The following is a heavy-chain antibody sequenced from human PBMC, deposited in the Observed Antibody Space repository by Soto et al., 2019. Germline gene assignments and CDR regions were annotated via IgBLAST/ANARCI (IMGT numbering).Heavy chain of an antibody. CDR1: GGTFSSYA. CDR3: AREGSGSYRSTYNWFDP. D-gene: IGHD3-10*01. V-gene: IGHV1-69*13. J-gene: IGHJ5*02. CDR2: IIPIFGTA. Sequence: SVKVSCKASGGTFSSYAISWVRQAPGQGLEWMGGIIPIFGTANYAQKFQGRVTITADESTSTAYMELSSLRSEDTAMYYCAREGSGSYRSTYNWFDPWGQGTLVTVSS.